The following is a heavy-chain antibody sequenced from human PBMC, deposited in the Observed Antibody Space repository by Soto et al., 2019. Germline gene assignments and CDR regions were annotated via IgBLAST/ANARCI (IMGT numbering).Heavy chain of an antibody. CDR2: INDSGRV. V-gene: IGHV4-34*01. D-gene: IGHD4-17*01. CDR1: GRSFSGYY. Sequence: QVQLQQWGAGLLRPSETLSLTCAVYGRSFSGYYWNWIRQPPGKGPEWIGEINDSGRVNYNPSLKSRVTISADTSKNQFSLNVKPVTAADTAVYYCARGRYDYGDYVGVRRSWFDPWGQGTLVTVSS. J-gene: IGHJ5*02. CDR3: ARGRYDYGDYVGVRRSWFDP.